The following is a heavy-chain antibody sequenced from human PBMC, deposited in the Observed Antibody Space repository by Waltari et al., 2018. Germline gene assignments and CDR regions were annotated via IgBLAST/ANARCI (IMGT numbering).Heavy chain of an antibody. CDR2: VDPEDGET. CDR1: GYSFTDQP. V-gene: IGHV1-69-2*01. D-gene: IGHD3-3*01. CDR3: MTLPIFGLVIKNY. J-gene: IGHJ1*01. Sequence: EVHLRQSGAEVKKRGDTGKISCKDSGYSFTDQPLHWVRQAPGKGPEWIGRVDPEDGETTLAEKFECRVTITADTSTDTAYMDLSRLRSEDTALYYCMTLPIFGLVIKNYWGQGTLVTVSS.